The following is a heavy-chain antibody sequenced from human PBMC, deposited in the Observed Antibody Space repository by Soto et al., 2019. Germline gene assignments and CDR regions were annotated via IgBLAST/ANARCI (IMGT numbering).Heavy chain of an antibody. CDR3: ARVVTSLSGYYYSFDF. Sequence: SETLSLTCVVSGYSIGNGCSWGWIRQPPGMGLEWIATIHHRGSTYYNPSLKSRLLISADTSHNQFSLKLDSVTAADTALYYCARVVTSLSGYYYSFDFWGPGTLVTVSS. V-gene: IGHV4-38-2*01. CDR2: IHHRGST. D-gene: IGHD3-22*01. CDR1: GYSIGNGCS. J-gene: IGHJ4*02.